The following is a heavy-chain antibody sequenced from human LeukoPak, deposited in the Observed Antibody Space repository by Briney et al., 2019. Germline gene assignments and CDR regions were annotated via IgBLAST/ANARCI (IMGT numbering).Heavy chain of an antibody. J-gene: IGHJ4*02. Sequence: SETLSLTCAVYGGSFSGYHWSWIRQPPGKGLEWIGEINHSGSTNYNPSLKSRVTISIDTSKNQFSPNLRSVTAADTAVYYCARGLQRLPAGGYWGQGTLVTVSS. CDR3: ARGLQRLPAGGY. V-gene: IGHV4-34*01. CDR1: GGSFSGYH. D-gene: IGHD6-25*01. CDR2: INHSGST.